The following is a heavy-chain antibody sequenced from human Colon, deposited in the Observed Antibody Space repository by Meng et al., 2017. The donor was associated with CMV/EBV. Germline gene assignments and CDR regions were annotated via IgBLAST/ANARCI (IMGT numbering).Heavy chain of an antibody. CDR1: GFTFSSYA. CDR2: ISYDGSNK. CDR3: ARDRDITYYGAWLDP. J-gene: IGHJ5*02. D-gene: IGHD3-3*01. Sequence: GESLKISCAASGFTFSSYAMHWVRQAPGKGLEWVAVISYDGSNKYYADSVKGRFKVSRDNAKSTLYLQMNSLSAEDTAIYYCARDRDITYYGAWLDPWGQGTLVTVSS. V-gene: IGHV3-30-3*01.